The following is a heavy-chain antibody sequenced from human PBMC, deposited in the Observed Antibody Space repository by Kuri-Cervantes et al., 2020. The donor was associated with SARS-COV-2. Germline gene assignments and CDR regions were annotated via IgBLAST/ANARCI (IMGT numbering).Heavy chain of an antibody. CDR2: IYHSGST. Sequence: SETLSLTCAVSGYSISSGYYWGWIRQPPGKGLEWIGSIYHSGSTNYNPSLKSRVTISLDTSKDHFSLKLHSVTAADTAVYYCASVVTAIDYWGQGTLVTVSS. CDR1: GYSISSGYY. J-gene: IGHJ4*02. V-gene: IGHV4-38-2*01. CDR3: ASVVTAIDY. D-gene: IGHD2-21*02.